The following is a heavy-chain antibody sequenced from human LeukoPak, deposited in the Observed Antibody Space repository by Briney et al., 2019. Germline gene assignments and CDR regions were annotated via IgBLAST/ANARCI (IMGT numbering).Heavy chain of an antibody. Sequence: PSETLSLTCTVSGGSISRYYWSWIRQPPGKGLEWIGYIYYSGSTNYNPSLKSRVTISVDTSKNQFSLKLSSVTAADTAVYYCARDKKWRYRAFDIWGQGTMVTVSS. CDR3: ARDKKWRYRAFDI. CDR1: GGSISRYY. J-gene: IGHJ3*02. D-gene: IGHD2-15*01. CDR2: IYYSGST. V-gene: IGHV4-59*01.